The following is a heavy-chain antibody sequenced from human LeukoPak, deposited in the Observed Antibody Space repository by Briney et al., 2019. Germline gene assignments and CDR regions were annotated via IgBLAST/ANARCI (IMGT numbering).Heavy chain of an antibody. D-gene: IGHD2-2*03. Sequence: SETLSLTCTVSGGSICSGDYYWSWIRQPPGKGLEWIGYIYYSGSTYYNPSLKSRVTISVDTSKNQFSLKLSSVTAADTAVYYCARVAGYCSSTSCYYYYYYGMDVWGQGTTVTVSS. V-gene: IGHV4-30-4*01. CDR2: IYYSGST. CDR3: ARVAGYCSSTSCYYYYYYGMDV. CDR1: GGSICSGDYY. J-gene: IGHJ6*02.